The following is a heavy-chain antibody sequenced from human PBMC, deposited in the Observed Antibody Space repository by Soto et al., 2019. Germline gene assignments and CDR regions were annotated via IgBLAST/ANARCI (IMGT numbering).Heavy chain of an antibody. V-gene: IGHV1-18*01. CDR2: ISGYNGDT. CDR1: GYTFTRYG. J-gene: IGHJ6*02. CDR3: AKNGQLPSYYYGMDV. Sequence: QGQLVQSGAEVKKPGASVKVSCKASGYTFTRYGLSWVRQSTGQGLEWMGWISGYNGDTNYAQKLQGRVTMTIDTSMSIACMELRSLTSDYTAVYYCAKNGQLPSYYYGMDVWGQGTTVTVSS. D-gene: IGHD1-7*01.